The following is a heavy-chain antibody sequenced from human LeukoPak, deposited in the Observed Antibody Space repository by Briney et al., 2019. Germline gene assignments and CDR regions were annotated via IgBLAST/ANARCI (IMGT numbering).Heavy chain of an antibody. CDR1: GFTFSSYG. CDR3: ASGMVRGVTLSY. V-gene: IGHV3-48*01. J-gene: IGHJ4*02. D-gene: IGHD3-10*01. CDR2: ISSASSSI. Sequence: PGGSLRLSCAASGFTFSSYGMNWVRQAPGKGLEWVAYISSASSSINYADSFKGRFTISRDNAKNSLYLQMNSLRAEDTAVYYCASGMVRGVTLSYWGQGTLVTVSS.